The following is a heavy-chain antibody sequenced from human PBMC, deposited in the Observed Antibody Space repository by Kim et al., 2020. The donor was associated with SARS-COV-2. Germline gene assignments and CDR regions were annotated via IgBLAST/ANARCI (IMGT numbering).Heavy chain of an antibody. J-gene: IGHJ6*02. Sequence: GGSLRLSCTASGFSFVDYAMSWFRHAPGQGLEWVGLIKKEGYGGGTEYAASVKGRFTISRDDFKGVAFLQMNSLKTEDTGMYYCTRGGKGGNYPLFGMDVWGQGTTVTVSS. CDR1: GFSFVDYA. D-gene: IGHD4-4*01. V-gene: IGHV3-49*03. CDR3: TRGGKGGNYPLFGMDV. CDR2: IKKEGYGGGT.